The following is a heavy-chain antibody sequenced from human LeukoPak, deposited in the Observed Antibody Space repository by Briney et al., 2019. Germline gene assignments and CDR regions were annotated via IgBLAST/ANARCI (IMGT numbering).Heavy chain of an antibody. V-gene: IGHV3-23*01. Sequence: GGSLRLSCAASGFTFSTFAMIWVRQPPGKGLEWVSSIFPSGGEIHYADSVRGRFTISRDNSKSTLSLQMNSLRAEDTVIYYCATYRQVLLPFESWGQGTLVTVSS. D-gene: IGHD2-8*02. J-gene: IGHJ4*02. CDR2: IFPSGGEI. CDR1: GFTFSTFA. CDR3: ATYRQVLLPFES.